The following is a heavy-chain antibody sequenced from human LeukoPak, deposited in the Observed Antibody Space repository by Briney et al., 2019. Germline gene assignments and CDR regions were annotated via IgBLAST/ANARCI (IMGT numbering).Heavy chain of an antibody. D-gene: IGHD1-1*01. CDR1: GFTFSSYE. CDR2: IRFNGTTK. V-gene: IGHV3-30*02. Sequence: PGGSLRLSCAASGFTFSSYEMNWVRQAPGKGLEWVAFIRFNGTTKVYGDSVEGRFTISRDNSRNTLFLQMNRLTVEDTAVYYCAVTTRGYWGQGTLVTVSS. CDR3: AVTTRGY. J-gene: IGHJ4*02.